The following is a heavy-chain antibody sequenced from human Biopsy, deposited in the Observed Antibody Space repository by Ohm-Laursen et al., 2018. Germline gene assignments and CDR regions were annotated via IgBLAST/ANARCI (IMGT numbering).Heavy chain of an antibody. CDR3: ARHDGNGPFALDS. J-gene: IGHJ4*02. D-gene: IGHD5-24*01. V-gene: IGHV4-39*01. Sequence: GTLSLTCTVSGGSISSGSNYWAWIRQPPGKGLEWIGSVYHSGTTYYSPSLKSRVTISVDPSKNQLSLKVTSVTAADTAAYYCARHDGNGPFALDSWGQETLVTVSS. CDR1: GGSISSGSNY. CDR2: VYHSGTT.